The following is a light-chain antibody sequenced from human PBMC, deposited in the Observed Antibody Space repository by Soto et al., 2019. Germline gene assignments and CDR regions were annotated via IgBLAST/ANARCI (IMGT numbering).Light chain of an antibody. Sequence: EIVMTQSPATLSVSPGERATLSCRASRNINRKLAWYQQKPGQAPRLLISGASTRATGIPARFGGSGSGTEFTLTISSLQSEDFAVYYCQQYYDYPPLIFGGGTKVEI. CDR1: RNINRK. CDR3: QQYYDYPPLI. V-gene: IGKV3-15*01. J-gene: IGKJ4*01. CDR2: GAS.